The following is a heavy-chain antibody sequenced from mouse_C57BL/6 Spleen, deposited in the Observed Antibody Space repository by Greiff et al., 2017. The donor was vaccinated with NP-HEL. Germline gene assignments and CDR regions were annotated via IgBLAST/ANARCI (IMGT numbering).Heavy chain of an antibody. Sequence: EVMLVESGGGLVQPGGSLKLSCAASGFTFSDYYMYWVRQTPEKRLEWVAYISNGGGSTYYPDTVKGRFTISRDNAKNTLYLQMSRLKSEDTAMYYCARQGLYAMDYWGQGTSVTVSS. CDR1: GFTFSDYY. CDR3: ARQGLYAMDY. V-gene: IGHV5-12*01. D-gene: IGHD2-13*01. J-gene: IGHJ4*01. CDR2: ISNGGGST.